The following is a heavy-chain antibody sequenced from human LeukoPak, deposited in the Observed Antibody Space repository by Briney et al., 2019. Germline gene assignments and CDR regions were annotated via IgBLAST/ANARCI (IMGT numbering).Heavy chain of an antibody. CDR3: TRDQTPYY. CDR1: GFTFGDYS. J-gene: IGHJ4*02. Sequence: GGSLRLSCTASGFTFGDYSMTWVRQAPGKGLEWVGFIASETYGGTAEYAASVKGRFTISRDDSKSIAYLQMNSLKTEDTAVYYCTRDQTPYYWGQGTLVTVSS. CDR2: IASETYGGTA. V-gene: IGHV3-49*04.